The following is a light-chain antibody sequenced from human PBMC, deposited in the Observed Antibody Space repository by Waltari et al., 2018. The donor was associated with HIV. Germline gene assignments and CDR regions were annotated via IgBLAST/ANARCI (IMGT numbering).Light chain of an antibody. CDR1: SSDAGGYHY. V-gene: IGLV2-14*01. J-gene: IGLJ1*01. Sequence: QSALTQPASVSGSPGQSITISCTGTSSDAGGYHYVPWYQQPQGKAPKLMIYDVSNRPSGVSNRFSGSKSGNTASLTISGLQAEDEADYYCSSYTSSSTEVFGTGTKVTVL. CDR2: DVS. CDR3: SSYTSSSTEV.